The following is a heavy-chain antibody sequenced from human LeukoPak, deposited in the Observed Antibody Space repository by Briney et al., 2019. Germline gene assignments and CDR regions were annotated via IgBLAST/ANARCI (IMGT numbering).Heavy chain of an antibody. CDR1: GFTFSRYG. CDR2: ISNDGSNK. CDR3: AKDYDGSGNTYYYYYGMDV. J-gene: IGHJ6*02. Sequence: GRSLRLSCGASGFTFSRYGMHWVRQAPGKGLEWVAVISNDGSNKYYADSVKGRFTISRDNSKNTLYLQMNSLRAEDTAVYYCAKDYDGSGNTYYYYYGMDVWGQGTTVTVSS. D-gene: IGHD3-10*01. V-gene: IGHV3-30*18.